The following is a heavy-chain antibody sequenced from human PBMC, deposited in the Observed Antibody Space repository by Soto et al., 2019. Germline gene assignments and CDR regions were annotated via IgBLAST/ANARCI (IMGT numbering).Heavy chain of an antibody. D-gene: IGHD1-26*01. V-gene: IGHV3-23*01. CDR1: GFTFNNYA. CDR2: ISSSRGST. Sequence: EVQLLESGGGLVQPGGSLRLSCAASGFTFNNYAMSWVRQAPGKGLEWVSAISSSRGSTYYADSVKGRFTISRDNSKKTLYLQMNNLRAEDTAVYHCAKGRQWELPLDYWGQGTLVTVSS. CDR3: AKGRQWELPLDY. J-gene: IGHJ4*02.